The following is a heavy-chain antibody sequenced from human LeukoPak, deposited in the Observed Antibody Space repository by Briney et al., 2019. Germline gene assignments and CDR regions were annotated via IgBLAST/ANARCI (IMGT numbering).Heavy chain of an antibody. CDR2: ISYDGSNK. CDR3: PRGGSSWYVFRSDY. V-gene: IGHV3-30*04. CDR1: GFTFSSYA. D-gene: IGHD6-13*01. Sequence: GRSLRLSGAASGFTFSSYAMHWVRQAPGKGLEWVAVISYDGSNKYYADSVKGRFTISRDNFKNTLYLQMNSLRAEDTAVYYCPRGGSSWYVFRSDYWGQGTLVTVSS. J-gene: IGHJ4*02.